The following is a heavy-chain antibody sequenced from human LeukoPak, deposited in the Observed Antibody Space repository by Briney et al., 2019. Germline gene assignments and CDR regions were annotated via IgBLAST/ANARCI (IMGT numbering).Heavy chain of an antibody. CDR1: GYSISSGYY. CDR3: AKGPGYSSGWYLY. D-gene: IGHD6-19*01. Sequence: SETLSLTCAVSGYSISSGYYWGWIRQPPGKGLEWIGSIYHSGSTYYNPSLKSRVTISVDTSKNQFSLKLTSVTAADTAVYYCAKGPGYSSGWYLYWGQGTLVTVSS. J-gene: IGHJ4*02. V-gene: IGHV4-38-2*01. CDR2: IYHSGST.